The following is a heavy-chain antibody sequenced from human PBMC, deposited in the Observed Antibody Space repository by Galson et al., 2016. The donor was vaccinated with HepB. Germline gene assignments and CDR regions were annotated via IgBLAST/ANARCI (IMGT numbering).Heavy chain of an antibody. J-gene: IGHJ4*02. CDR2: VYYSGST. Sequence: SETLSLTCTVSGASVSSDSYYWTWIRQPPGKGLEYIGYVYYSGSTNYNPSLKSRVTISVDTSKNQFSLKLNYVTAADTAVYYCAITAGGYPAPYDYSGQGTLVTVSS. CDR3: AITAGGYPAPYDY. D-gene: IGHD5-18*01. V-gene: IGHV4-61*01. CDR1: GASVSSDSYY.